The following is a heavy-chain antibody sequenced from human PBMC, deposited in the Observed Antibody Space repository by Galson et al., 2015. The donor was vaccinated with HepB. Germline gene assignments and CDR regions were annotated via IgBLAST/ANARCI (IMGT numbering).Heavy chain of an antibody. J-gene: IGHJ6*02. V-gene: IGHV4-34*01. D-gene: IGHD3-3*01. CDR1: GFTFSNAW. CDR2: INHSGST. Sequence: LRLSCAASGFTFSNAWMSWVRQPPGKGLEWIGEINHSGSTNYNPSLKSRVTISVDTSKNRFSLKLSSVTAADTAVYYCARFFYLRFSPPSYYYYYGMDVWGQGTTVTVSS. CDR3: ARFFYLRFSPPSYYYYYGMDV.